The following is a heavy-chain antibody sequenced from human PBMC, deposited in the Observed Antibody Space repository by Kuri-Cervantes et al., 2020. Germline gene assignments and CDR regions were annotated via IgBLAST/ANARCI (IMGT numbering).Heavy chain of an antibody. CDR3: AREPGGFYYFDY. CDR2: ISNDGSNK. Sequence: GESLKISCAASGFTFSRFAMHWVRQAPGKGLEWVAVISNDGSNKRYADSVEGRFTISRDNSKNTLYLQMNSLRAEDTAVYYCAREPGGFYYFDYWGQGTLVTVSS. D-gene: IGHD2/OR15-2a*01. V-gene: IGHV3-30*14. CDR1: GFTFSRFA. J-gene: IGHJ4*02.